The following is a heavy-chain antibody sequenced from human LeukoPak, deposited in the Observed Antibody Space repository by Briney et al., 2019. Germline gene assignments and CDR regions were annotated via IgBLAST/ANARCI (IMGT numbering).Heavy chain of an antibody. CDR2: INLNSGGT. D-gene: IGHD6-19*01. V-gene: IGHV1-2*02. J-gene: IGHJ6*03. CDR3: ATAGGNSGWSYSVYYYYMDV. Sequence: ASVKVSCKASGYTFTGYYMHWGRHAPGQGLEWMGWINLNSGGTNYAQKFQGRVTMTRDTSISTAYMELSRLRSDDTAVYYCATAGGNSGWSYSVYYYYMDVWGKGTTVTVSS. CDR1: GYTFTGYY.